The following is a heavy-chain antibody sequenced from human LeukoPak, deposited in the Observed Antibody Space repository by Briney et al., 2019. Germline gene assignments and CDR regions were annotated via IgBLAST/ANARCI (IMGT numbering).Heavy chain of an antibody. CDR1: GYRFTSYW. CDR3: ARRPDGDWAHWASDF. V-gene: IGHV5-51*01. CDR2: IYPGDSDT. J-gene: IGHJ3*01. Sequence: GESLKISCKGSGYRFTSYWIGWVRQMPGKGLEWMGIIYPGDSDTTYSPSFQGQVTISADKSTSTAYLQWSSLKASDTAMYFCARRPDGDWAHWASDFWGQGTVVTVSS. D-gene: IGHD4-17*01.